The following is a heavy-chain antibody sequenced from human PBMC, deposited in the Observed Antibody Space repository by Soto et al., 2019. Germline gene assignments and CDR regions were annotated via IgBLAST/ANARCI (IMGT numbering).Heavy chain of an antibody. Sequence: ASVKVSCKASGYTFTGYYMHWVRQAPGQGLEWMGWINPNSGGTNYAQKFQGWVTMTRDTSISTAYMELSRLRSDDTAVYYCARWGILDYYYYGMDVWGQGTTVTVSS. CDR2: INPNSGGT. V-gene: IGHV1-2*04. CDR3: ARWGILDYYYYGMDV. D-gene: IGHD3-16*01. CDR1: GYTFTGYY. J-gene: IGHJ6*02.